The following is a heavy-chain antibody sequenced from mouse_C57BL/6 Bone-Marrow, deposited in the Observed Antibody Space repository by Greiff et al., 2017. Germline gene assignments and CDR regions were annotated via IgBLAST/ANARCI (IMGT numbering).Heavy chain of an antibody. CDR3: ARDHYYNDAMDY. D-gene: IGHD2-12*01. J-gene: IGHJ4*01. CDR1: GYTFTGYW. CDR2: ILPGSGST. V-gene: IGHV1-9*01. Sequence: QVQLQQSGAELMKPGASVKLSCKATGYTFTGYWIEWVKQRPGHGLEWIGEILPGSGSTNYNEKVKGKVTFTADNSSNTAYMQLSSLTTEDSAIYYCARDHYYNDAMDYWGQGTSVTVSS.